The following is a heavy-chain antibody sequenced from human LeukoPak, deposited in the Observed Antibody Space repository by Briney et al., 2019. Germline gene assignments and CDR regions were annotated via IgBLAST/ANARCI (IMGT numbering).Heavy chain of an antibody. J-gene: IGHJ4*02. CDR2: IYHTGNS. CDR3: ARHPFSSPFDY. CDR1: GGSVSSDY. V-gene: IGHV4-59*08. Sequence: SETLSLTCTVSGGSVSSDYWSWIRQPPGKGLEWIGYIYHTGNSDYNPSLKSRATISLDASKNQFSLKLTSVTAADTAVYFCARHPFSSPFDYWGQGTLVTVSS.